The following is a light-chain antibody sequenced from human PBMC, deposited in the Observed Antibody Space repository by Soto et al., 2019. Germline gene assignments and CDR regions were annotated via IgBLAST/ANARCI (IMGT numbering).Light chain of an antibody. V-gene: IGKV1-39*01. Sequence: DFQLTQSPSSLSASVGDRVTITCRTSESISSYLSWYQQKAGQPPKLLIFAASSLQSGVPSRFSGRGSGTEYTLTISSLQADDFATYYCHQSYISPPVFGQGTKVEIQ. CDR1: ESISSY. J-gene: IGKJ1*01. CDR3: HQSYISPPV. CDR2: AAS.